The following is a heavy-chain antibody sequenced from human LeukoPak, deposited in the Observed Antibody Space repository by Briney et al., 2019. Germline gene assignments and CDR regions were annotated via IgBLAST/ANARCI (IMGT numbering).Heavy chain of an antibody. Sequence: GGSLRFSGAASGFTFSSYASNWVRQAPGEGLGGGAVISYDGSNTYYVDSVNGRFTISRDNSKNTLYLQMNSLRAEDTAVYYCARDLEGDYGDYSYYFDYWGQGTLVTVSS. CDR3: ARDLEGDYGDYSYYFDY. J-gene: IGHJ4*02. CDR2: ISYDGSNT. CDR1: GFTFSSYA. D-gene: IGHD4-17*01. V-gene: IGHV3-30-3*01.